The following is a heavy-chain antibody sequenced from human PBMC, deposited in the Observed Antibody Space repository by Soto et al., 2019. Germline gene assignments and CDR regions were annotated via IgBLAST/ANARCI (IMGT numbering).Heavy chain of an antibody. J-gene: IGHJ6*02. CDR2: IYHSGST. CDR3: ARAVRMVRGVIRVYGMDV. CDR1: GGSISSSNW. D-gene: IGHD3-10*01. V-gene: IGHV4-4*02. Sequence: PSETLSLTCAVSGGSISSSNWWSWVRQPPGKGLEWIGEIYHSGSTNYNPSLKSRVTISVDKSKNQFSLKLSSVTAADTAVYYCARAVRMVRGVIRVYGMDVWGQGTTVTVSS.